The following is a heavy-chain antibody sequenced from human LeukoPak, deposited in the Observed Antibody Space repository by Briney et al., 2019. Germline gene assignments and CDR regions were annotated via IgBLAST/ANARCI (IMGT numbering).Heavy chain of an antibody. V-gene: IGHV4-39*07. Sequence: PSETLSLTCTVSGGSISSSSYYWGWIRQPPGKGLEWIGSIYYSGSTYYNPSLKSRVTISVDTSKNQFSLKLSSVTAADTAVYYSAAAAAGFNYYDSSGYPEGFDYWGQGTLVTVSS. CDR1: GGSISSSSYY. D-gene: IGHD3-22*01. CDR3: AAAAAGFNYYDSSGYPEGFDY. CDR2: IYYSGST. J-gene: IGHJ4*02.